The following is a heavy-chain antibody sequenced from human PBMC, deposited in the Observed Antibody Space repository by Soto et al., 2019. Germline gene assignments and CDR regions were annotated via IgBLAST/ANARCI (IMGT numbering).Heavy chain of an antibody. CDR1: GYVFSGYG. V-gene: IGHV1-18*01. J-gene: IGHJ4*02. CDR3: ARDLDGSGSYYTDY. D-gene: IGHD3-10*01. Sequence: QVQLVQSGAEVKKPGASVKVSCKASGYVFSGYGINWVRQVPGQGLEWMGWISAYKGNKNYAQKFQGRVTMTTDTSTSRAYMELRSLRSDDTAVYYCARDLDGSGSYYTDYWGQGSLVTVSS. CDR2: ISAYKGNK.